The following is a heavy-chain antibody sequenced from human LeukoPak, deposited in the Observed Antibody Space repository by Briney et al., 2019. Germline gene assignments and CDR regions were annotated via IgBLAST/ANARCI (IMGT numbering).Heavy chain of an antibody. CDR1: GYSISSDYY. D-gene: IGHD3-16*02. CDR2: VYHSGTT. J-gene: IGHJ4*02. CDR3: AREPAYDYVWGSYRMYYFDY. Sequence: SETLSLTCTVSGYSISSDYYWGWIRQTPGKGLEWIGSVYHSGTTYHNPSLKSRVTMSVDTSKNQFSLTLTSVTAADTAVYYCAREPAYDYVWGSYRMYYFDYWGQGTLVTVSS. V-gene: IGHV4-38-2*02.